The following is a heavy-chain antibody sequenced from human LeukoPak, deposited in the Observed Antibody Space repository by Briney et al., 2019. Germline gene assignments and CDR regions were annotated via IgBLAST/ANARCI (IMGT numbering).Heavy chain of an antibody. CDR2: INHSGST. J-gene: IGHJ3*02. CDR3: ARTYYCDSSGYSFDI. D-gene: IGHD3-22*01. CDR1: GGSFSGYY. V-gene: IGHV4-34*01. Sequence: SETLSLTCAVYGGSFSGYYWSWIRQPPGKGLEWIGEINHSGSTNYNPSLKSRVTISVDTSKNQFSLKLSSVTAADTAVYYCARTYYCDSSGYSFDIWGQGTMVTVSS.